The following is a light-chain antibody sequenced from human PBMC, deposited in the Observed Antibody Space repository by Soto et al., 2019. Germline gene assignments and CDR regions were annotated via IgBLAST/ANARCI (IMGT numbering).Light chain of an antibody. CDR3: QQSYSAPWT. V-gene: IGKV1-39*01. CDR2: DAS. CDR1: QSSSTY. J-gene: IGKJ1*01. Sequence: DIQMTQSPSSLAASVEARVTITCRASQSSSTYLNGYQQKPGKAPKVLIFDASRLQSGVASRFSGSGSGTDFTLTISSLQPEDAATYYCQQSYSAPWTFGQGTKVQVK.